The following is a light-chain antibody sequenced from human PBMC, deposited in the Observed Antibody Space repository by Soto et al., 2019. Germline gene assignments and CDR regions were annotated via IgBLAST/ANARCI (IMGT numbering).Light chain of an antibody. CDR1: QSMNDW. CDR2: KPS. V-gene: IGKV1-5*03. CDR3: QQYYSYST. Sequence: DIQMTQSPSTLSASVGDRVTITCRASQSMNDWLAWYQQKPGKAPKLLIYKPSNLQSGVPSRFSGSGYGTGFTLTISTLQPDEIGTYYCQQYYSYSTFDQGTKVEVK. J-gene: IGKJ1*01.